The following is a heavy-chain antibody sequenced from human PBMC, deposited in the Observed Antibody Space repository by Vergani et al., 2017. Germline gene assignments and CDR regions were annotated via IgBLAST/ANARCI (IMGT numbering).Heavy chain of an antibody. V-gene: IGHV3-30-3*01. CDR2: ISFDGTNE. Sequence: QVQLVESGGGVVQPGTSLRLSCVVSGFALNRHAMYWVRQAPGKGLEWVVGISFDGTNEDYPDLVKGRFTISRDIAKNTLYLQVRSLRLEDTGVYHCVRDRGLCAGGRCYTEAWDYWVQGTPVTVSS. CDR3: VRDRGLCAGGRCYTEAWDY. CDR1: GFALNRHA. D-gene: IGHD2-2*02. J-gene: IGHJ4*02.